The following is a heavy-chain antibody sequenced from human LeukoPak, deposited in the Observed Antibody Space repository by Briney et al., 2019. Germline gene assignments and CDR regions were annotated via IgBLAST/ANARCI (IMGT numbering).Heavy chain of an antibody. D-gene: IGHD3-10*01. CDR2: INHSGST. CDR1: GGSFSCYY. V-gene: IGHV4-34*01. J-gene: IGHJ4*02. Sequence: SETLSLTCAVSGGSFSCYYWSWIRQPPGKGLEWIGEINHSGSTNYNPSLKSRVTISVDTSKNQFSLKLSSVTAADTAVYYCARGWSYYGSGSYYFDYWGQGTLVTVSS. CDR3: ARGWSYYGSGSYYFDY.